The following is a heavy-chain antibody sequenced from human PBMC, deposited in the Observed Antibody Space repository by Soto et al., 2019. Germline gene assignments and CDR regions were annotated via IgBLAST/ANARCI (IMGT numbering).Heavy chain of an antibody. J-gene: IGHJ6*02. CDR2: IIPIFGTA. CDR3: ARGKVPAAIYGSLEYYYYGMDV. Sequence: QVQLVQSGAEVKKPGSSVKVSCKASGGTFSSYAISWVRQAPGQGLEWMGGIIPIFGTANYAQKFQGRVTITADESTSTAYMELSSLRSEATAVYYCARGKVPAAIYGSLEYYYYGMDVWGQGTTVTVSS. D-gene: IGHD2-2*02. V-gene: IGHV1-69*01. CDR1: GGTFSSYA.